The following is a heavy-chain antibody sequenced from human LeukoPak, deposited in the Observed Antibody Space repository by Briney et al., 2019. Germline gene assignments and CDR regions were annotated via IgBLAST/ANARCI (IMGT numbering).Heavy chain of an antibody. J-gene: IGHJ5*02. V-gene: IGHV4-34*01. CDR1: GGSFSGYY. D-gene: IGHD3-22*01. CDR2: INHSGST. Sequence: ASETLSLTCAVYGGSFSGYYWSWIRQPPGKGLEWIGEINHSGSTNYNPSLKSRVTISVDTSKNQFSLKLSSVTAADTAVYYCARRYYYDSSGSPSGGWFDPWGQGTLVTVSS. CDR3: ARRYYYDSSGSPSGGWFDP.